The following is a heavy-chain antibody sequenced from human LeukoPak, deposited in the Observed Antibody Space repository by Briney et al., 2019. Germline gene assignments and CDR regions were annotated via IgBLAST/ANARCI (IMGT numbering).Heavy chain of an antibody. Sequence: SETLSLTCTVSGYSISSGFYWGWIRQPPGKGLEWIGSIYHSGSTHYNSSLKSRVTISVDTSKNQLSLKLSSVTAADTAVYYCASGGIYYGAAFDFWGQGTLVTVSS. J-gene: IGHJ4*02. CDR2: IYHSGST. CDR3: ASGGIYYGAAFDF. V-gene: IGHV4-38-2*02. CDR1: GYSISSGFY. D-gene: IGHD1-26*01.